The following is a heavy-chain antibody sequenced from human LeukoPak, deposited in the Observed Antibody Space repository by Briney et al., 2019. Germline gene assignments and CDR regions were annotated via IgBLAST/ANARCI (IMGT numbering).Heavy chain of an antibody. J-gene: IGHJ4*02. Sequence: PGRSLRLSCAASGFXFSSYGIHWVRQAPGKGLEWVAVIWYDGSSKYYADSVKGRFTISRDNSKNTLFLQMNSLRAEDTAVYYCARDCRGGSCYYFDYWGQGTLVTVSS. V-gene: IGHV3-33*01. CDR2: IWYDGSSK. CDR1: GFXFSSYG. CDR3: ARDCRGGSCYYFDY. D-gene: IGHD2-15*01.